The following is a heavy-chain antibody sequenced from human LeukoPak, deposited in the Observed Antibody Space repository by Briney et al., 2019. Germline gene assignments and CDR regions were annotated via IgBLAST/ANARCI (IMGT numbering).Heavy chain of an antibody. V-gene: IGHV3-7*03. CDR1: GFTFSNYW. Sequence: PGGSLRLSCAASGFTFSNYWMSWVRQAPGKGLEWVANIKEDGTDIYYVDSVKGRFTISRDNAKGSLYLQINSLRVEDTAVYYCATSRAFDYWGQGTLVTVSS. J-gene: IGHJ4*02. CDR3: ATSRAFDY. CDR2: IKEDGTDI.